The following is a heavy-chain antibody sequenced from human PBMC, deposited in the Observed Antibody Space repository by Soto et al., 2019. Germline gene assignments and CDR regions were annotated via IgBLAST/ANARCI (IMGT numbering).Heavy chain of an antibody. CDR2: IIPIFGTA. Sequence: VASVKVSCKASGGTFSSYAISWVRQAPGQGLEWMGGIIPIFGTANYAQKFQGRVTITADESTSTAYMELSSLRSEDTAVYYCASGSPLNYYDSSGYPFDYWGQGTLVTVSS. CDR3: ASGSPLNYYDSSGYPFDY. CDR1: GGTFSSYA. J-gene: IGHJ4*02. V-gene: IGHV1-69*13. D-gene: IGHD3-22*01.